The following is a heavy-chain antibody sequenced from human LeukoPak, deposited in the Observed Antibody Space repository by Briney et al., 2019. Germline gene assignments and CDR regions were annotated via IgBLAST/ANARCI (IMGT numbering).Heavy chain of an antibody. CDR1: GFTFGDYA. Sequence: GGSLRLSCTASGFTFGDYAMSWFRLAPGKGLEWVGFIRSKAYGGTTEYAASVKGRFTISRDDSKSIAYLQMNSLKTEDTAVYYCTREAPSGWQSYWGQGTLVTVSS. CDR2: IRSKAYGGTT. J-gene: IGHJ4*02. D-gene: IGHD6-19*01. CDR3: TREAPSGWQSY. V-gene: IGHV3-49*03.